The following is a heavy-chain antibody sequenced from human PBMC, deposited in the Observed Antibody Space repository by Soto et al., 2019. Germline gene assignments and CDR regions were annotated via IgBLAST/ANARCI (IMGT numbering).Heavy chain of an antibody. V-gene: IGHV1-69*13. CDR1: GGTFSSYA. CDR3: ARDMSGYDSHTSGTDY. Sequence: ASVKVSCKASGGTFSSYAISWVRQAPGQGLEWMGGIIPIFGTANYAQKFRGRVTITADESTSTAYMELSSLRSEDTAVYYCARDMSGYDSHTSGTDYWGQGTLVTVSS. J-gene: IGHJ4*02. D-gene: IGHD5-12*01. CDR2: IIPIFGTA.